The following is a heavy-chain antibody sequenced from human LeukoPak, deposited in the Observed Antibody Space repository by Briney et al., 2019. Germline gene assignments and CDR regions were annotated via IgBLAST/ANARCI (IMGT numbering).Heavy chain of an antibody. D-gene: IGHD6-13*01. J-gene: IGHJ4*02. CDR2: IYYSGST. CDR1: GGSISSSSYY. Sequence: SETLSLTCTVSGGSISSSSYYWGWIRQPPGKGLEWIGSIYYSGSTYYNPSLKSRVTISVDTSKNQFSLKLSSVTAADTAVYHCASFTYSSSWYDYWGQGTLVTVSS. CDR3: ASFTYSSSWYDY. V-gene: IGHV4-39*01.